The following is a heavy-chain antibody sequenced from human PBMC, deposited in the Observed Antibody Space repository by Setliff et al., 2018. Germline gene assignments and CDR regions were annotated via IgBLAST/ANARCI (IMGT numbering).Heavy chain of an antibody. D-gene: IGHD6-25*01. CDR2: IYYSGST. J-gene: IGHJ4*02. CDR3: ASFAGSGWVDY. Sequence: KTSETLSLTCTVSGVSISSSSYYWGWIRQPPGKGLEWIGSIYYSGSTYYNPSLKSRVTISVDTSKNQFSLKLSSVTAADTAVYYCASFAGSGWVDYWGQGTLVTVSS. CDR1: GVSISSSSYY. V-gene: IGHV4-39*01.